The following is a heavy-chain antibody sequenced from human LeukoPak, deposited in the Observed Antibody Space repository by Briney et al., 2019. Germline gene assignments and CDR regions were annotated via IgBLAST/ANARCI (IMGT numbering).Heavy chain of an antibody. D-gene: IGHD4-11*01. Sequence: GGSLTLSCAASGFTFYSYEMNWLRQAPGKGLEGVSYLSSSGSTIYYADSVKGRFTSSRDNAKNSLNLQMNSLRAEDTAVYYCARGQAMTRLHAFDIWGQGTMVTVSS. CDR1: GFTFYSYE. CDR3: ARGQAMTRLHAFDI. CDR2: LSSSGSTI. V-gene: IGHV3-48*03. J-gene: IGHJ3*02.